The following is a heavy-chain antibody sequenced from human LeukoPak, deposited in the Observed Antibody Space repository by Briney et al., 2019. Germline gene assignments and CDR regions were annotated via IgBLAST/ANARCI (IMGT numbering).Heavy chain of an antibody. CDR3: ARHSVTYYDFDY. CDR1: GGSISSYY. D-gene: IGHD1-26*01. J-gene: IGHJ4*02. CDR2: IHYSGSP. Sequence: SETLSLSCTVSGGSISSYYWSWIRQPPGKGLEWIGYIHYSGSPNYNPSLKSRVTMSVDTSKNQFSLKLSSVTAADTAVYYCARHSVTYYDFDYWGQGTLVTVSS. V-gene: IGHV4-59*08.